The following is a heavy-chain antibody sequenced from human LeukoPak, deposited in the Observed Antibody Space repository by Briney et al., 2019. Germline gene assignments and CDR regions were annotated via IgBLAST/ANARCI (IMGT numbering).Heavy chain of an antibody. J-gene: IGHJ4*02. V-gene: IGHV4-61*01. CDR3: ASRISSSWSYFDY. D-gene: IGHD6-13*01. CDR1: GGSVSSGSYY. CDR2: IYYSGST. Sequence: SETLSLTCTVSGGSVSSGSYYWSWIRQPPGKGLEWIGYIYYSGSTNYSPSLKSRVTISVDTSKNQFSLKLSSVTAADTAVYYCASRISSSWSYFDYWGQGTLVTVSS.